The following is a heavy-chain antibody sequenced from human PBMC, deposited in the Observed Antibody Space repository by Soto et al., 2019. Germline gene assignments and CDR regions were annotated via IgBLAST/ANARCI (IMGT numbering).Heavy chain of an antibody. CDR1: GGTFSGYG. CDR3: ARDSRITMILVVPSDFDN. D-gene: IGHD3-22*01. V-gene: IGHV1-69*13. Sequence: ASVQVSCKASGGTFSGYGISWVRQAPGQGLEGMGGNIPLFGTATYAQKFQARVTITADESTSTAYMELSSLRSEDTAVYYCARDSRITMILVVPSDFDNWGQGTMFTVS. CDR2: NIPLFGTA. J-gene: IGHJ3*02.